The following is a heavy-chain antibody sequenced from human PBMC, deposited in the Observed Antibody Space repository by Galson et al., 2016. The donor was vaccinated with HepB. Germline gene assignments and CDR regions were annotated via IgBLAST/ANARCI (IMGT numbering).Heavy chain of an antibody. V-gene: IGHV3-73*01. CDR3: IPYGMDV. Sequence: KANSYATAYAASVKGRFTTSRDDSKNTAYLQMNSLKTEDTAVYYCIPYGMDVWGQGTTVTVSS. J-gene: IGHJ6*02. CDR2: KANSYAT.